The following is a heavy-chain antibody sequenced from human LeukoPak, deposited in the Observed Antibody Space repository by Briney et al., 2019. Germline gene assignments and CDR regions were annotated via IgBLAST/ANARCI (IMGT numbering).Heavy chain of an antibody. V-gene: IGHV1-69*04. J-gene: IGHJ6*02. Sequence: SVKVSCKASGGTFSSYAISWVRQAPGQGLEWMGRIIPILGIANYAQKFQGRVTITADKSTSTAYMELSSLRSEDTAVYYCARDVGDTAMVTDYYYGMDVWGQGTTVTVSS. CDR2: IIPILGIA. CDR1: GGTFSSYA. D-gene: IGHD5-18*01. CDR3: ARDVGDTAMVTDYYYGMDV.